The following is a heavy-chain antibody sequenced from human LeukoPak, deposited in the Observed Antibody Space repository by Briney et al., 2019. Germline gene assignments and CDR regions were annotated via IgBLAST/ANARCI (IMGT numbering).Heavy chain of an antibody. V-gene: IGHV3-53*01. CDR2: IYGGGST. D-gene: IGHD6-19*01. CDR3: ASWPVGWYGEDS. J-gene: IGHJ4*02. CDR1: GLTFSDYW. Sequence: GGSLRLSCAVSGLTFSDYWMHWVRQAPGKGLEWVSVIYGGGSTYYADSVKGRFTISRDTPKNTLYLQMNSLRVEDTAVYYCASWPVGWYGEDSWGQGTLVTVSS.